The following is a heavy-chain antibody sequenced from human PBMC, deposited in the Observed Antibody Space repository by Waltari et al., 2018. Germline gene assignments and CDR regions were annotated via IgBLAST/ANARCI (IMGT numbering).Heavy chain of an antibody. J-gene: IGHJ4*02. Sequence: EVKLLESGGGLVQPGGSLRLSCAASGFTFSNYAMNWVRQAPGKGLEWFSVIYRGGSIYYADSVKGRFTISRDNAQNSLYLQMNSLRAEDTALYYCARLGVSHFDYWGQGTLVTVSS. CDR1: GFTFSNYA. CDR3: ARLGVSHFDY. CDR2: IYRGGSI. D-gene: IGHD1-26*01. V-gene: IGHV3-23*03.